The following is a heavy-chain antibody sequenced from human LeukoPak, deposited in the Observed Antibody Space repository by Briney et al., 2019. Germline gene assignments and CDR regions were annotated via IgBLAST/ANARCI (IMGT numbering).Heavy chain of an antibody. V-gene: IGHV4-31*03. D-gene: IGHD6-13*01. CDR3: VRDRGSSSWYGMDV. CDR1: GGSISSGGYY. Sequence: SETLSLTCTVSGGSISSGGYYWSWIRQHPGRGLEWIGYIYYSGNTYYNPSLESRVTISVDTSKTQFSLKLNSVTAADTAVYYCVRDRGSSSWYGMDVWGQGTTVTVSS. J-gene: IGHJ6*02. CDR2: IYYSGNT.